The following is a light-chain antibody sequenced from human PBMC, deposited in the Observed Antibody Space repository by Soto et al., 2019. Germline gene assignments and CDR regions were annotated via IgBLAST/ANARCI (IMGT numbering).Light chain of an antibody. Sequence: EIVLTQSPATLSLSPGEIATLSCRASQSVSSYLAWYQQKPGQAPRILIYDASNRATGIPARFSGSGSGTDFTLTISSLEPEDFAVYYCQHRSNWPLTFGGGTKVDIK. CDR1: QSVSSY. CDR3: QHRSNWPLT. V-gene: IGKV3-11*01. J-gene: IGKJ4*01. CDR2: DAS.